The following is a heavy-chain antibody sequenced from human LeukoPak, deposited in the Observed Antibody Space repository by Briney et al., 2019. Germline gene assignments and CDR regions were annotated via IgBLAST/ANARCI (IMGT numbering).Heavy chain of an antibody. J-gene: IGHJ5*02. CDR1: GDSIGSYS. V-gene: IGHV4-59*01. CDR3: ARVFGYYYGSGSYYRFDP. D-gene: IGHD3-10*01. CDR2: IYYSGST. Sequence: SETLSLTCTVSGDSIGSYSWNWIRQPPGKGLEWIGYIYYSGSTNYNPSLKSRVTISVDTSKNQFSLKLSSVTAADTAVYYCARVFGYYYGSGSYYRFDPWGQGTRVTVSS.